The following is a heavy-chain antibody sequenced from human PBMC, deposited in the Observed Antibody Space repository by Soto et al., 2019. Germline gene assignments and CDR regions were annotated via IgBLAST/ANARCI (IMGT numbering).Heavy chain of an antibody. D-gene: IGHD6-13*01. CDR1: GFTFTSSA. Sequence: ASVKVSCKASGFTFTSSAVQWVRQARGQRLEWIGWIVVGSGNTNYAQKFQERVTITRDMSTSTAYMELSSLRSEDTAVYYCAADTAAAGLPDYWGQGTMVTVSS. V-gene: IGHV1-58*01. CDR2: IVVGSGNT. J-gene: IGHJ4*02. CDR3: AADTAAAGLPDY.